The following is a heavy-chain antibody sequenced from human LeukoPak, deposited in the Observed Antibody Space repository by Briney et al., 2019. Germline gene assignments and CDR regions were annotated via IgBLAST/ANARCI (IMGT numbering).Heavy chain of an antibody. CDR1: GFTFNNYA. J-gene: IGHJ4*02. Sequence: PGGSLRLSCAAFGFTFNNYAMSWVRQAPGKGLEWVSGLSGSGGMTYYADSVKGRFSSSRDNSKNTLYLQMNSLRAEDSALYYCAKGPFFYYDSSGYNYFESWGQGTLVTVSS. CDR3: AKGPFFYYDSSGYNYFES. V-gene: IGHV3-23*01. CDR2: LSGSGGMT. D-gene: IGHD3-22*01.